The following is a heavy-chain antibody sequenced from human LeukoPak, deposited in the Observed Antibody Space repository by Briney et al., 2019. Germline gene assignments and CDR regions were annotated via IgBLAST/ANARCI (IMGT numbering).Heavy chain of an antibody. Sequence: GGSLRLSCAASRFTFGDFAMHWVRQAPGKGLEWVSGISWNSGSIGYADSVKGRFTISRDNAKNSLYLQMNSLRAEDTALYYCAKDTGGSSSFFDYWGQGTLVTVSS. V-gene: IGHV3-9*01. D-gene: IGHD6-13*01. CDR3: AKDTGGSSSFFDY. CDR1: RFTFGDFA. CDR2: ISWNSGSI. J-gene: IGHJ4*02.